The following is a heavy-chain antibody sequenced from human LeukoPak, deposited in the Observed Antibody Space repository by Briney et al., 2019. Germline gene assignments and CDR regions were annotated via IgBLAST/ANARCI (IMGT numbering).Heavy chain of an antibody. J-gene: IGHJ5*02. V-gene: IGHV4-4*07. CDR3: ARDRGSFEVVRNWFDP. CDR2: IYTSGST. Sequence: PSETLSLTCTVSGGSISSYYWSWIRQPAGKGLEWIGRIYTSGSTNYNPSLKSRVTMSVDTSKNQFSLKLSSVTAADTAVYYCARDRGSFEVVRNWFDPWGQGTLVTVSS. CDR1: GGSISSYY. D-gene: IGHD2-21*01.